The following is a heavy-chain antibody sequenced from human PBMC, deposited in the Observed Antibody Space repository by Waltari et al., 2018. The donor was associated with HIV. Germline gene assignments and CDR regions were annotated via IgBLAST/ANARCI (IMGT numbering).Heavy chain of an antibody. Sequence: EVQLVESGGGLVKPGGSLRLSCAASGFTFSSYSMNWVRQAPGKGLEWVSSISSSSSYINYADSVKGRFTISRDNAKNSLYLQMNSLRAEDTAVYYCARDPSRYCSGGSCSDAFDIWGQGTMVTVSS. CDR2: ISSSSSYI. J-gene: IGHJ3*02. CDR3: ARDPSRYCSGGSCSDAFDI. V-gene: IGHV3-21*01. D-gene: IGHD2-15*01. CDR1: GFTFSSYS.